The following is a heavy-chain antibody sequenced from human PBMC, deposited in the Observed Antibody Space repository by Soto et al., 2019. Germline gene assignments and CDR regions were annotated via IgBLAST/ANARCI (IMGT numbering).Heavy chain of an antibody. CDR3: ARVTRRMSYDFWSGYYRAGKQGEDYYYYMDV. CDR2: ISAYNGNT. D-gene: IGHD3-3*01. Sequence: ASVKVSCKASGYTFTSYGISWVRQAPGQGLEWMGWISAYNGNTNYAQKLQGRVTMTTDTSTSTAYMERRSLRSDDTAVYYCARVTRRMSYDFWSGYYRAGKQGEDYYYYMDVWGKGTTVTVSS. J-gene: IGHJ6*03. CDR1: GYTFTSYG. V-gene: IGHV1-18*01.